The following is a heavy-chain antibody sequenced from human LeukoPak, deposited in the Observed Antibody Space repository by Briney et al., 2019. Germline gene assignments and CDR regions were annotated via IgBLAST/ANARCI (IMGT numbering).Heavy chain of an antibody. Sequence: GGSLRLSCAASGFTFSSYAMHWVRQAPGKGLEWVAVISYDGRNKYYADSVKGRFTISRDNSKNTLYLQMNSLRAEDTAVYYCARALGHYYDSQNQGGDHWGQGTLVTVSS. J-gene: IGHJ4*02. CDR2: ISYDGRNK. CDR1: GFTFSSYA. CDR3: ARALGHYYDSQNQGGDH. V-gene: IGHV3-30-3*01. D-gene: IGHD3-16*01.